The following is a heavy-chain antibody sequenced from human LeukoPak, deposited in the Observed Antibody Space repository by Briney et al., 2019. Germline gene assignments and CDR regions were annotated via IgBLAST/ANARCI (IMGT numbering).Heavy chain of an antibody. CDR3: MRDLLAPSCHDAFDI. CDR2: ISSSSYYI. Sequence: GGSLRLSCAASGFTLSTYSMNWVRQAPGKGLQWVSSISSSSYYIYYADSEKGRCTICRYHAKNPQYQQMNSLRAEDATVYYCMRDLLAPSCHDAFDISRQGTMVTVSS. V-gene: IGHV3-21*06. J-gene: IGHJ3*02. CDR1: GFTLSTYS. D-gene: IGHD3-3*01.